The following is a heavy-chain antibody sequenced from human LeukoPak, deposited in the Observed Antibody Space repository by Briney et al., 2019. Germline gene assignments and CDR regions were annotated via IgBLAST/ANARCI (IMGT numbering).Heavy chain of an antibody. Sequence: SETLSLTCAVYGGSFSGYYWSWIRQPPGKGLEWIGEVNHSGSTNYNPSLKSRVTISVDTSKNQFSLKLSSVTAADTVVYYCAGYGDYGGNYWGQGTLVTVSS. J-gene: IGHJ4*02. CDR2: VNHSGST. CDR1: GGSFSGYY. CDR3: AGYGDYGGNY. V-gene: IGHV4-34*01. D-gene: IGHD4-23*01.